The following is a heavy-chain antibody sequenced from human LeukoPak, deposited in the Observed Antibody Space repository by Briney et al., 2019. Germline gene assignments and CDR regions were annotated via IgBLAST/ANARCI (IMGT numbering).Heavy chain of an antibody. CDR2: ISGSSTYI. CDR3: VRDDCGGDCLGAQH. V-gene: IGHV3-21*01. J-gene: IGHJ1*01. D-gene: IGHD2-21*02. CDR1: GFTFSSYT. Sequence: RGSLRLSCAASGFTFSSYTMNWVRQAPGKGLEWISSISGSSTYIYQADSLKGRFTISRDNAKNSLYLQMNSLRIDDTAVYYCVRDDCGGDCLGAQHWGQGTLVTVSS.